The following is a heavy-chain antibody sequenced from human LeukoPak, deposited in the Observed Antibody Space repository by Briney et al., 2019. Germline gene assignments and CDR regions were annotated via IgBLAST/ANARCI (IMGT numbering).Heavy chain of an antibody. CDR2: IYYSGST. Sequence: PSETLSLTCTVSGGSISSYYWSWIRQPPGKGLEWIGYIYYSGSTNYNPSLKSRVTISVDTSKNQFSLKVKSVTAADTAVYYCARVDSSGWYSIDYWGQGTLVTVSS. J-gene: IGHJ4*02. D-gene: IGHD6-19*01. CDR1: GGSISSYY. CDR3: ARVDSSGWYSIDY. V-gene: IGHV4-59*01.